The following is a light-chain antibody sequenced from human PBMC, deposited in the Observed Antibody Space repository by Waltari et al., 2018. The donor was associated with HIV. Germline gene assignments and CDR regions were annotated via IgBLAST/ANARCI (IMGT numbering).Light chain of an antibody. CDR1: SGHRNYN. Sequence: QPVLTPPPSPSPPLGASVTLTCTLSSGHRNYNVDWYQVSPGTGPRFVMRVGTGGIVGSKGDGIPDRFSVLGSGLNRYLTIKNIQEEDESDYHCGADHGSWSNFAYVFGTGTKVTVL. CDR3: GADHGSWSNFAYV. CDR2: VGTGGIVG. V-gene: IGLV9-49*01. J-gene: IGLJ1*01.